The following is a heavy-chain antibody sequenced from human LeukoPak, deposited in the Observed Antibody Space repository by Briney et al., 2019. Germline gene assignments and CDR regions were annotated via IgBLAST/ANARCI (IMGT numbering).Heavy chain of an antibody. CDR3: ARDGCSGGSCYSFRSYYYYYMDV. D-gene: IGHD2-15*01. J-gene: IGHJ6*03. V-gene: IGHV3-48*01. Sequence: GGSLRLSCAASRFTFSSYSMNWVRQAPGKGLEWVSYISISISIIYYADSVKGRFTISRDNAKNSLYLQMNSLRAEDTAVYYCARDGCSGGSCYSFRSYYYYYMDVWGKGTTVTVSS. CDR2: ISISISII. CDR1: RFTFSSYS.